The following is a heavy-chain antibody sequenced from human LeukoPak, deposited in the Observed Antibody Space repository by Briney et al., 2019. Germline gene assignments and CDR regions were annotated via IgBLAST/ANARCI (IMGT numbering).Heavy chain of an antibody. D-gene: IGHD6-13*01. CDR3: ARLRSSWHAFDI. CDR2: IIPIFGTA. V-gene: IGHV1-69*13. CDR1: GGTFSSYA. J-gene: IGHJ3*02. Sequence: ASVKVSCKASGGTFSSYAISWVRQAPGQGLEWMGGIIPIFGTANYAQKFQGRVTITADESTSTAYMELSSLRSEDTAVYYCARLRSSWHAFDIWGQGTMVTVSS.